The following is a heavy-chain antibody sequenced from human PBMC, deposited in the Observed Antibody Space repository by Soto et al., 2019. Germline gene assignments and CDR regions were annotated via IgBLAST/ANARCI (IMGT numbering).Heavy chain of an antibody. CDR2: INPNGGVT. CDR3: ARESGGATATLDYYYFYMDV. J-gene: IGHJ6*03. V-gene: IGHV1-2*02. Sequence: QVQLVQSGAEVRKPGASVTVSCRSSGDSFNDYYIHWVRQAPGQGFGWMGWINPNGGVTKYAQKFQGGVSMTRDTSIRTVYMQLSRLRSDDTAVYYCARESGGATATLDYYYFYMDVWGTGTKVTVSS. D-gene: IGHD5-12*01. CDR1: GDSFNDYY.